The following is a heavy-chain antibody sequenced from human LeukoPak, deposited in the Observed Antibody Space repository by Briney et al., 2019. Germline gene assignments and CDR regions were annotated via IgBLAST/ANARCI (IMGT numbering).Heavy chain of an antibody. J-gene: IGHJ4*02. V-gene: IGHV3-7*04. CDR3: ARDYSSGRDY. D-gene: IGHD3-22*01. CDR1: GSTFSTKW. Sequence: GGSLRLSCAASGSTFSTKWMSWVRQAPGKGLEWVATINQDGSEKYYVDSVKGRFTISRDDAKNSLYLQMNSLRAEDTAVYYCARDYSSGRDYWGQGTLVTVSS. CDR2: INQDGSEK.